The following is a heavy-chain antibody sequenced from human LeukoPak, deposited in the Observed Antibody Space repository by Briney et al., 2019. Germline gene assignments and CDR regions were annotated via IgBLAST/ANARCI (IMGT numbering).Heavy chain of an antibody. V-gene: IGHV4-38-2*02. CDR3: ARHGGGGESYPRVFDY. J-gene: IGHJ4*02. CDR2: IYHSGNT. Sequence: SETLSLTCTVSDYSISSGYYWGWVRQPPGKGLEWTGIIYHSGNTYYNPSLKSRVTISVDTSKNQFSLKLRSVTAADTAVYYCARHGGGGESYPRVFDYWGQGTLVTVSS. CDR1: DYSISSGYY. D-gene: IGHD1-26*01.